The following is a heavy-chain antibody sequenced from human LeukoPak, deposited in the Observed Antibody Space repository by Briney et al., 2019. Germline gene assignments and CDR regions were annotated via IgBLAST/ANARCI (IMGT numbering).Heavy chain of an antibody. V-gene: IGHV4-30-4*01. Sequence: SQPLSLTCTVSGGTIRSGDHSWSWIRQPPRKGLEWIGYIYNSGTTDYNPSLKSRVTISVDASKNQFSLRLSSVTAADTAVYYCARTYVDSAMAQPFDHWGQGTLVTVPS. D-gene: IGHD5-18*01. J-gene: IGHJ4*02. CDR1: GGTIRSGDHS. CDR2: IYNSGTT. CDR3: ARTYVDSAMAQPFDH.